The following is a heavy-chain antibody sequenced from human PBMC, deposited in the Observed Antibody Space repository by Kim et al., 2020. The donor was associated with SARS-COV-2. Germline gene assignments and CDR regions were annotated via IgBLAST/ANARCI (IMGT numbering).Heavy chain of an antibody. CDR2: IYYSGNT. CDR3: ARESADFFDSSGYYYYFDF. D-gene: IGHD3-22*01. J-gene: IGHJ4*02. Sequence: SETLSLTCTVSGGSISSYYWSWIRQPPGKGLEWIGYIYYSGNTHYNPSLKSRVTISVDTSKNQFSLKLSSVTAADTAVYYCARESADFFDSSGYYYYFDFWGQGTLVTVSS. V-gene: IGHV4-59*01. CDR1: GGSISSYY.